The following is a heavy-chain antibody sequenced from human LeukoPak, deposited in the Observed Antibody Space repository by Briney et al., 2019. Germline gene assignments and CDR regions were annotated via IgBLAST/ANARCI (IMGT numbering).Heavy chain of an antibody. D-gene: IGHD2-21*02. J-gene: IGHJ5*02. Sequence: QMPGKGLEWMGIIYPADSDTRYSPSFQGQVTISADKSISTAYLQWSSLKASDTAIYYCARPYCGADCPWGQGTLVTVSS. V-gene: IGHV5-51*01. CDR2: IYPADSDT. CDR3: ARPYCGADCP.